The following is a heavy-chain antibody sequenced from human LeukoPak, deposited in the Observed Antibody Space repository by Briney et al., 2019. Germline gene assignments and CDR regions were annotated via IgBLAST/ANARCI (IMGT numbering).Heavy chain of an antibody. CDR1: GGTFSSYA. J-gene: IGHJ4*02. CDR2: IIPIFGTA. V-gene: IGHV1-69*05. D-gene: IGHD3-3*01. CDR3: ARGLDYDFWIGYHYLHY. Sequence: SVKVSCKASGGTFSSYAISWVRQAPGQGLEWMGGIIPIFGTANYAQKFQGRVTITTDESTSTAYMELSSLRCEDTAVYYCARGLDYDFWIGYHYLHYWGQGTLVTVCS.